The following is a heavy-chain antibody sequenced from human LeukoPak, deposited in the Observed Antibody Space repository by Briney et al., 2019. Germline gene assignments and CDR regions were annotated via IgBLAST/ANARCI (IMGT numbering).Heavy chain of an antibody. Sequence: ASVKVSCKASGYTFTSYGISWVRQAPGQGLEWMGWISAYNGNTNYAQNFQGRVTMTTDTSTSTAYMELRSLRSDDTAVYYCARDSSGYYYGYWGQGTLVTVSS. CDR3: ARDSSGYYYGY. CDR2: ISAYNGNT. D-gene: IGHD3-22*01. CDR1: GYTFTSYG. J-gene: IGHJ4*02. V-gene: IGHV1-18*01.